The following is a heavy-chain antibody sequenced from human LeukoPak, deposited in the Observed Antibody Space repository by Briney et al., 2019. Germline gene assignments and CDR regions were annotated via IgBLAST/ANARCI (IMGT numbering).Heavy chain of an antibody. D-gene: IGHD2-2*01. CDR1: GYTFTSYA. CDR3: AREIVLLPSAMLGDFDY. CDR2: INAGNGNT. J-gene: IGHJ4*02. V-gene: IGHV1-3*01. Sequence: ASVKVSCKASGYTFTSYAMHWVRQAPGQRLEWMGWINAGNGNTKYSQKFQGRVTITRDTSASTAYMELSSLRSEDTAVYYCAREIVLLPSAMLGDFDYWGQGTLVTVSS.